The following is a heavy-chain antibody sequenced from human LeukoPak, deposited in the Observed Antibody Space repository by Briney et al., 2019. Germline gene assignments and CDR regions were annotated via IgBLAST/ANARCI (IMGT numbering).Heavy chain of an antibody. Sequence: QSGGSLRLSCAASGFTFSSYAMSWVRQAPGKGLEWVSAISGSGGSTYYADSVKGRFTISRDNSKNTLYLQMNSLRAEDTAVYYCARGGGRWLQFFDYWGQGTLVTVSS. CDR3: ARGGGRWLQFFDY. CDR2: ISGSGGST. J-gene: IGHJ4*02. CDR1: GFTFSSYA. V-gene: IGHV3-23*01. D-gene: IGHD5-24*01.